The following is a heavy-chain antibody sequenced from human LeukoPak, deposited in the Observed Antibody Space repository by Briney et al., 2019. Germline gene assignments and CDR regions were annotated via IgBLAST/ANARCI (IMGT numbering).Heavy chain of an antibody. CDR3: ARAHPREHIVVVTARYAFDI. CDR2: IIPIFGTA. J-gene: IGHJ3*02. CDR1: GGTFSSYA. Sequence: SVKVSCKASGGTFSSYAISWVRQAPGQGLEWMGGIIPIFGTANYAQKFQGRVTITADESTSTAYMELSSLRSEDTAVYYCARAHPREHIVVVTARYAFDIWGQGTMVTVSS. D-gene: IGHD2-21*02. V-gene: IGHV1-69*01.